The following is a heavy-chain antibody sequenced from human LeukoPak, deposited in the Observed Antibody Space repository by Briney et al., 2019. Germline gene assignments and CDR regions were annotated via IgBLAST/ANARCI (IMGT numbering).Heavy chain of an antibody. V-gene: IGHV4-39*01. Sequence: SETLSLTCTVSGGSISSSSYYWRWIRQPPGKGLEWIGSIYYSGSTYYNPSLKSRVTISVDTSKNQFSLKLSSVTAADTAVYYCARHLVSSIGDMLQDWGQGTLVTVSS. CDR3: ARHLVSSIGDMLQD. J-gene: IGHJ4*02. CDR2: IYYSGST. D-gene: IGHD5/OR15-5a*01. CDR1: GGSISSSSYY.